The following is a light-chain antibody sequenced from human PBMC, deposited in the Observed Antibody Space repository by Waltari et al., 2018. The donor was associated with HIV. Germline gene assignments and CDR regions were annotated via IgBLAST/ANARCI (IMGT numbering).Light chain of an antibody. CDR3: QQYHSFPYT. V-gene: IGKV4-1*01. CDR1: QSVLYSSNNKSY. CDR2: WAS. Sequence: DIVMTQSPGSLPVSLGERANIHCKSSQSVLYSSNNKSYLAWYRQKPGQPPKLLIYWASTRESGVPDRVSGSGSGTDFTLTITSLQAEDVAVYFCQQYHSFPYTFGQGTKLEI. J-gene: IGKJ2*01.